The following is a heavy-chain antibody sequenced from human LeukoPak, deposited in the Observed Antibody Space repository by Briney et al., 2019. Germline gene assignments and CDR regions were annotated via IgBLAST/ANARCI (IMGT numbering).Heavy chain of an antibody. D-gene: IGHD2-21*02. V-gene: IGHV1-46*01. CDR1: GYTFTGYY. Sequence: ASVKVSCKASGYTFTGYYMHRVRQAPGQGLEWMGTINPSGGSTSYAQKFQGRVTMTRDTSTSTVYMELSSLRSEDTAVYYCARDLVLTAMYRYSMDVWGQGTTVTVSS. J-gene: IGHJ6*02. CDR3: ARDLVLTAMYRYSMDV. CDR2: INPSGGST.